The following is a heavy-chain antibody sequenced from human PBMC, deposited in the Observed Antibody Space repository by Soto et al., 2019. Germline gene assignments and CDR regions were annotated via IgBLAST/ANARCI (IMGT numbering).Heavy chain of an antibody. CDR1: GFTFSSYW. CDR3: ASYGSGSYYPNWFDP. J-gene: IGHJ5*02. Sequence: EVQLVESGGGLVQPGGSLRLSCAASGFTFSSYWMSWVRQAPGKGLEWVANIKQDGSEKYYVDSVKGRFTISRDNAKNSLYLQMNSLRAEDTAVYYCASYGSGSYYPNWFDPWGQGTLVTVSS. V-gene: IGHV3-7*01. CDR2: IKQDGSEK. D-gene: IGHD3-10*01.